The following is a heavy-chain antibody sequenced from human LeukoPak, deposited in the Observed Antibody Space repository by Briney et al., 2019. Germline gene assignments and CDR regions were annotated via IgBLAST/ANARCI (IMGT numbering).Heavy chain of an antibody. J-gene: IGHJ3*02. V-gene: IGHV3-23*01. CDR2: ISGSGGGT. CDR3: AKGYYYDSSGYYSEGAFDI. Sequence: GGSLRLSCAASGFTFSDYYMSWVRQAPGKGLEWVSAISGSGGGTYYADSVKGRFTISRDNSKNTLYLQMNSLRAEDTAVYYCAKGYYYDSSGYYSEGAFDIWGQGTMVTVSS. D-gene: IGHD3-22*01. CDR1: GFTFSDYY.